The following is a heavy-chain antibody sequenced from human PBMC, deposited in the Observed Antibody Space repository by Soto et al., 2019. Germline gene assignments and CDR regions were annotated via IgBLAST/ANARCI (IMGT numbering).Heavy chain of an antibody. CDR2: ISYDGSNK. D-gene: IGHD3-3*01. V-gene: IGHV3-30*18. CDR3: AKAGLRFLEWLLSH. Sequence: PGGSLRLSCAASGFTFSSYGMHWVRQAPGKGLEWVAVISYDGSNKYYADSVKGRFTISRDNSKNTLYLQMNSLRAEDTAVYYCAKAGLRFLEWLLSHWGQGTLVTVSS. CDR1: GFTFSSYG. J-gene: IGHJ4*02.